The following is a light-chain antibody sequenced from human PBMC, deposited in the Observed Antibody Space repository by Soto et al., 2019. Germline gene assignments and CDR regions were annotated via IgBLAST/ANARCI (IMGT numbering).Light chain of an antibody. CDR3: SSYASTSALYV. V-gene: IGLV2-14*03. J-gene: IGLJ1*01. CDR2: DVA. Sequence: SVLTQPASVSGSPGQSITISCTGTSSDIGDSNHVSWYQQHPGKAPELIIYDVASRPSGVSGRFSGSKSGNTASLTISGLQAEDEADYYCSSYASTSALYVFGTGTKVTVL. CDR1: SSDIGDSNH.